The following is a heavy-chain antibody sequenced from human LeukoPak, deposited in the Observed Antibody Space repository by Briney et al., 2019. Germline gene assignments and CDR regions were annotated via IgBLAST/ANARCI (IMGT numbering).Heavy chain of an antibody. CDR2: MNPNSGNT. Sequence: GASVKVSCKASGYTFTSYGISWVRQAPGQGLEWMGWMNPNSGNTGYAQKFQGRVTMTRNTSISTAYMELSSLRSEDTAVYYCARELGIFDYWGQGTLVTVSS. D-gene: IGHD1-26*01. J-gene: IGHJ4*02. V-gene: IGHV1-8*02. CDR3: ARELGIFDY. CDR1: GYTFTSYG.